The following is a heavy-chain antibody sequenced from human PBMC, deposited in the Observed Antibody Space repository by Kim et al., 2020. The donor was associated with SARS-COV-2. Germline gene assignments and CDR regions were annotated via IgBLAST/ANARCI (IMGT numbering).Heavy chain of an antibody. V-gene: IGHV1-69*13. Sequence: SVKVSCKASGGTFSSYAISWVRQAPGQGLEWMGGIIPIFGTANYAQKFQGRVTITADESTSTAYMELSSLRSEDTAVYYCARRIFSIAAPEAGVGYYYYGMDVWGQGTTVTVSS. D-gene: IGHD6-6*01. CDR1: GGTFSSYA. CDR2: IIPIFGTA. CDR3: ARRIFSIAAPEAGVGYYYYGMDV. J-gene: IGHJ6*02.